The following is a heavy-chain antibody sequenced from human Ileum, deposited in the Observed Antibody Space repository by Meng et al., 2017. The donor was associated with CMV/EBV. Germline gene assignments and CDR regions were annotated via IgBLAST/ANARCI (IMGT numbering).Heavy chain of an antibody. CDR3: AHTVNYDFWTGLFDY. Sequence: TFKGSGPTLLKPTQTLTLTCTFSVFSLSTSGVGVGWIRQPPGKALEWLALIYWNAEVRYSPSLKNRLTITQDTSTNQVVLTMTNMDPVDTATYYCAHTVNYDFWTGLFDYWGQGTLVTVSS. V-gene: IGHV2-5*01. CDR2: IYWNAEV. CDR1: VFSLSTSGVG. D-gene: IGHD3-3*01. J-gene: IGHJ4*02.